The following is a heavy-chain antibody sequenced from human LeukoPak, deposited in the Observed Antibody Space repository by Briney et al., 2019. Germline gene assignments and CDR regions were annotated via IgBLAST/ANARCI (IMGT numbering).Heavy chain of an antibody. J-gene: IGHJ4*02. Sequence: GRSLRLSCAASGSAHGTYGMHWARQAPGKGLEWVAYMRYEGTNKYSAASVKGRFTISRDYSRNTLYLEMNSLRTDDAAVYYCAKALYYYASGAYSPFDHWGQGTLVTVSS. CDR1: GSAHGTYG. CDR2: MRYEGTNK. CDR3: AKALYYYASGAYSPFDH. V-gene: IGHV3-30*02. D-gene: IGHD3-10*01.